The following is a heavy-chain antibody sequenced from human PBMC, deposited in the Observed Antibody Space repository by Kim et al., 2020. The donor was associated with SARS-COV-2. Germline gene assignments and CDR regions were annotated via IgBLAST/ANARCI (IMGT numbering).Heavy chain of an antibody. Sequence: SETLSLTCTVSGASITSDYWNWIRQPPGQGLQWVGFVSESGSATYNPSLASRVAISIDTTNNQFSLKLDSVTAADTAVYYCVKGSGWYNYWGQGILVTVS. CDR3: VKGSGWYNY. J-gene: IGHJ4*02. CDR2: VSESGSA. CDR1: GASITSDY. D-gene: IGHD6-19*01. V-gene: IGHV4-59*08.